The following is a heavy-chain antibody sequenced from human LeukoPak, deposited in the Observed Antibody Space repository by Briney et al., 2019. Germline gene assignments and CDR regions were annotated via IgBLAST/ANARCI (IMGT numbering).Heavy chain of an antibody. V-gene: IGHV4-59*01. CDR1: GGSISSYY. Sequence: PSETLSLTCTVSGGSISSYYWSWIRQPPGKGLEWIGYIYYSGSTIYNPSLKSRVTISVDTSKNQFSLKLSSVTAADTAVYYCASYGDYVFDLWGQGTLVTVSS. CDR3: ASYGDYVFDL. J-gene: IGHJ4*02. D-gene: IGHD4-17*01. CDR2: IYYSGST.